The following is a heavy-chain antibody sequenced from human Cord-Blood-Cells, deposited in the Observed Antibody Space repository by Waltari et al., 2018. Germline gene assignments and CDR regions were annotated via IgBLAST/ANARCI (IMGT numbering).Heavy chain of an antibody. J-gene: IGHJ2*01. CDR3: ARIRPVFEYSSSSYYWYFDL. CDR1: GFSLSTARMG. CDR2: IFSNDET. Sequence: QVTLKESGPVLVKPTETLTLTCTVSGFSLSTARMGVSWIPQPPGKALEWLAHIFSNDETSYITSLKSRLTISKDTSKSQVVLTMTNMDPVDTATYCCARIRPVFEYSSSSYYWYFDLWGRGTLVTVSS. V-gene: IGHV2-26*01. D-gene: IGHD6-6*01.